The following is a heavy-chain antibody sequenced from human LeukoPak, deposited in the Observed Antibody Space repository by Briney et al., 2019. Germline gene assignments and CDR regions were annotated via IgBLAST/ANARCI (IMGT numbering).Heavy chain of an antibody. Sequence: ASVKVSCKASGYTFTNYDINWVRQATGQGLEWMGWMNPNSGNTGYAQKFQGRVTMTRNTSISTAYMEMSRLRSDDTAVYYCARVWPCSNGVCPDVFDFWGQGTLVTVSS. CDR2: MNPNSGNT. V-gene: IGHV1-8*01. CDR3: ARVWPCSNGVCPDVFDF. D-gene: IGHD2-8*01. CDR1: GYTFTNYD. J-gene: IGHJ4*02.